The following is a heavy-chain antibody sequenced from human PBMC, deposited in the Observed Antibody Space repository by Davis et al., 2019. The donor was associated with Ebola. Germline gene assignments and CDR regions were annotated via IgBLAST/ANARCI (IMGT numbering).Heavy chain of an antibody. CDR1: GFTFSDSA. CDR2: IRSKANSYAT. V-gene: IGHV3-73*01. J-gene: IGHJ4*02. Sequence: GASLKISCAASGFTFSDSAMHWVRQASGRGLEWVGRIRSKANSYATTYAASVKGRFTISRDDSKNTAYLQMNSLKTDDTAVYYCTNRKSEYWGQGTLVTVSS. CDR3: TNRKSEY.